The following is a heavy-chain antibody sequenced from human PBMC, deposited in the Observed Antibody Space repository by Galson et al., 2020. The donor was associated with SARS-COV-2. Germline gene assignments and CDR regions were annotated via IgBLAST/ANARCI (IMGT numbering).Heavy chain of an antibody. CDR1: GFIVSSYG. D-gene: IGHD3-16*01. Sequence: GESLKISCAASGFIVSSYGMHWVRQAPGKGLEWVSIISHDGSNKYYADSVKGRFTISRDNSKNTLYLQVNSLRAEDTAVYYCAKGYGSFYYSMDVWGQGTTVTVSS. CDR2: ISHDGSNK. V-gene: IGHV3-30*18. J-gene: IGHJ6*02. CDR3: AKGYGSFYYSMDV.